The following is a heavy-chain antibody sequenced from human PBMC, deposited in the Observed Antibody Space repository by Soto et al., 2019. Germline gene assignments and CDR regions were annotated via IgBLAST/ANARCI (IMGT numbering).Heavy chain of an antibody. CDR3: ARRYWSGGSCYVVAFDI. V-gene: IGHV3-48*01. CDR1: GFTFSSYS. CDR2: ISSSSSTI. Sequence: PGGSLRLSCAASGFTFSSYSMNWVRQAPGKGLEWVSYISSSSSTIYYADSVKGRFTISRDNAKNSLYLQMNSLRAEDTAVYYCARRYWSGGSCYVVAFDIWGQGTMVTVSS. D-gene: IGHD2-15*01. J-gene: IGHJ3*02.